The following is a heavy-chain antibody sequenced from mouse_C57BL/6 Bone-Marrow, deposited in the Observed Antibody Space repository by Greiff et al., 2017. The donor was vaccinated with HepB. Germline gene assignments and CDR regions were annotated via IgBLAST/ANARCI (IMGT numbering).Heavy chain of an antibody. Sequence: DVHLVESGGGLVKPGGSLKLSCAASGFTFSSYAMSWVRQTPETRLEWVATISDGGSYTYYPDNVKGRFTISRDNAKNNLYLQMSHLKSEDTAMYYCARELFITTVVATDYYAMDDWGQGTSVTVSS. CDR1: GFTFSSYA. J-gene: IGHJ4*01. CDR3: ARELFITTVVATDYYAMDD. V-gene: IGHV5-4*01. D-gene: IGHD1-1*01. CDR2: ISDGGSYT.